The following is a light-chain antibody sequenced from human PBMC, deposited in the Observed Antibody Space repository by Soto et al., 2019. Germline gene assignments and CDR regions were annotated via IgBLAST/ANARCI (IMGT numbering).Light chain of an antibody. Sequence: DIVVTQSPATLSLSPGERVTLSCRASQSVSNYLAWYQQKPGQAPRLLIYDASNRATGIPARFSGSGSGTDFTLTISSLEPEDFAVYYCQQRSNWPITFGQGTRLEIK. J-gene: IGKJ5*01. V-gene: IGKV3-11*01. CDR3: QQRSNWPIT. CDR2: DAS. CDR1: QSVSNY.